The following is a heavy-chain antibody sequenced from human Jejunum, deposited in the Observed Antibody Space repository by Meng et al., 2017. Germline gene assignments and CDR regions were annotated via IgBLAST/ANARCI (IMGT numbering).Heavy chain of an antibody. V-gene: IGHV2-5*02. D-gene: IGHD2-15*01. CDR3: AHSFSDLGLPGYCSDSPCFGIANVDH. CDR1: AVSLTIRAVG. J-gene: IGHJ5*02. Sequence: SGSPQIKSTQTVTRISTLSAVSLTIRAVGSGWIHQPAGKAREWLALIYWDDDKRYTPTLRSRLTIARDTSKNQVVLTMTDMDTVDTATYYCAHSFSDLGLPGYCSDSPCFGIANVDHWGQGTLVTVSS. CDR2: IYWDDDK.